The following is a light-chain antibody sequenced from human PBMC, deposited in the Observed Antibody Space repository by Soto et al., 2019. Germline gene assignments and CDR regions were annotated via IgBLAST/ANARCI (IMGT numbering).Light chain of an antibody. CDR3: SSYTGSSNSFV. Sequence: QSALTQPASVSGSPGQSISISCTGTSSDVGGYDYVSWYQQHPDKAPKLMIYDVSHRPSGVSTRFSGSKSGNTASLTIYGLQAEDEADYYCSSYTGSSNSFVFGTGTKLTVL. V-gene: IGLV2-14*03. CDR1: SSDVGGYDY. J-gene: IGLJ1*01. CDR2: DVS.